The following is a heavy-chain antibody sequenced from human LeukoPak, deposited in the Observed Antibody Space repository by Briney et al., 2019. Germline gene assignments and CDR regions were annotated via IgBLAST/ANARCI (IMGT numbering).Heavy chain of an antibody. V-gene: IGHV1-69*04. Sequence: SVKVSCKASGGTFSSYAISWVRQAPGQGLEWMGRIIPILGIANYAQKFQGRVTITADKSTSTAYMELSSLRSEDTAVYYCARGVRPATAIPGAFDIWGQGTMVTVSS. D-gene: IGHD2-2*02. J-gene: IGHJ3*02. CDR1: GGTFSSYA. CDR3: ARGVRPATAIPGAFDI. CDR2: IIPILGIA.